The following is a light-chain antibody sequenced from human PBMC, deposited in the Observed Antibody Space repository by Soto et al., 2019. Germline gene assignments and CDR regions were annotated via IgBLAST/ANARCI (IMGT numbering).Light chain of an antibody. CDR2: EVN. CDR3: SSYGSSNTLV. V-gene: IGLV2-8*01. CDR1: SSDVGGYNS. J-gene: IGLJ2*01. Sequence: QSALTQPPSASGSPGQSVTISCTGTSSDVGGYNSVSWYQQHPGKAPKLMIYEVNKRPSGVPDRFSGSKSGNTASLTVSGLQVEDEADYYCSSYGSSNTLVFGGGTKVTVL.